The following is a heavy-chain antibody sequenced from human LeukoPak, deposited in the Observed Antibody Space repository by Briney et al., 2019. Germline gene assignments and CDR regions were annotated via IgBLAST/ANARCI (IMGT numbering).Heavy chain of an antibody. J-gene: IGHJ6*02. CDR2: INPNSGGT. Sequence: ASVKVSCKASGYTFTGYYMHWVRQAPGQGLEWTGWINPNSGGTNYAQKFQGRVTMTRDTSISTAYMELSRLRSDDTAVYYCARDSSSWGNYGMDVWGQGTTVTVS. D-gene: IGHD6-13*01. CDR1: GYTFTGYY. CDR3: ARDSSSWGNYGMDV. V-gene: IGHV1-2*02.